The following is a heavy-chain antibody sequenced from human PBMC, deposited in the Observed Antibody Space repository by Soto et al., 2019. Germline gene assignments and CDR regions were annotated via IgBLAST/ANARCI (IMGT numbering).Heavy chain of an antibody. Sequence: QVQLVQSGAEVKKPGASVTVSCRSSGDTFNDYYIHWVRQAPGQGLEWMGWINPNGGVTKYAQKFKGWGSMTRDTYIRTVYMQLSRLRSDDTAVYYCARESGGATATLDYYYFYMDVWGTGTTVTVSS. CDR2: INPNGGVT. V-gene: IGHV1-2*04. CDR3: ARESGGATATLDYYYFYMDV. J-gene: IGHJ6*03. D-gene: IGHD5-12*01. CDR1: GDTFNDYY.